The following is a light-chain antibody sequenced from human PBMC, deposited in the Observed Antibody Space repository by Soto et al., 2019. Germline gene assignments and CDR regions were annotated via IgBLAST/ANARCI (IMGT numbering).Light chain of an antibody. CDR1: QSVSSN. CDR3: QQYNNWPPWT. CDR2: GAS. J-gene: IGKJ1*01. V-gene: IGKV3-15*01. Sequence: EIVMTQSPATLSVSPGERATLACRASQSVSSNLAWYQQTPGQAPRLLIYGASTRATGIPARFSGSGSGTEFTLTNSSLQSEDFAVYYCQQYNNWPPWTFGQGTKVEIK.